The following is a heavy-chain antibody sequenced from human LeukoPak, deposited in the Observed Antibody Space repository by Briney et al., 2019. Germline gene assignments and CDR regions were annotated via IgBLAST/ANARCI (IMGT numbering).Heavy chain of an antibody. D-gene: IGHD1-26*01. Sequence: GGSLRLSCAASGFTFSSYAMHWVRQAPGKGLEYVSAISSNGGSTYYANSVKGRFTISRDNSKNTLYLQMGSLRAEDMAVYYCARVHSRPDAFDIWGQGTMVTVSS. CDR1: GFTFSSYA. CDR3: ARVHSRPDAFDI. CDR2: ISSNGGST. J-gene: IGHJ3*02. V-gene: IGHV3-64*01.